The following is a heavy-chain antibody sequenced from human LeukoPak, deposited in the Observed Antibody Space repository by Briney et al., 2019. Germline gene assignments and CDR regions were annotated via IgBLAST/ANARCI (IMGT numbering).Heavy chain of an antibody. Sequence: GESLKTSCKGSGYSFTSYWIGWVRQMPGKGLEWMGIIYPGDSDTRYSPSFQGQVTISADKSISTAYLQWSSLKASDTAMYYCASRKLGYCSGGSCYHPLDYWGQGTLVTVSS. CDR1: GYSFTSYW. D-gene: IGHD2-15*01. V-gene: IGHV5-51*01. J-gene: IGHJ4*02. CDR2: IYPGDSDT. CDR3: ASRKLGYCSGGSCYHPLDY.